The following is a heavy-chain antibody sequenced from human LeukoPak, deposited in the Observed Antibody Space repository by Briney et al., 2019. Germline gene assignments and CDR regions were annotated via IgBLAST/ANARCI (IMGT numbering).Heavy chain of an antibody. Sequence: GGSLRLSCAASGFTFDDYAMHWVRQAPGKGLEWVSGISWNSGNIDYADSVKGRFTISRDNAKNSLYLQMNSLRTEDTAFYYCAKGTEGLATTDFDHWGQGTLVTVSS. V-gene: IGHV3-9*01. CDR3: AKGTEGLATTDFDH. CDR1: GFTFDDYA. J-gene: IGHJ4*01. CDR2: ISWNSGNI. D-gene: IGHD1-1*01.